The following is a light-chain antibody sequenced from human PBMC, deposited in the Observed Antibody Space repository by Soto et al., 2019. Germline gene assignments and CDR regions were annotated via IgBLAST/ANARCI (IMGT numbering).Light chain of an antibody. Sequence: EIVMTQSPATLSVSPGERATLSCRASQSVSSNLAWYQQKPGQTPRLLIYGASTRATGIPARFSGSGSGTAFSLTISSLQSEDFAVYYYQQYNNWTPFTFGGGTKVEIK. CDR1: QSVSSN. J-gene: IGKJ4*01. CDR2: GAS. CDR3: QQYNNWTPFT. V-gene: IGKV3-15*01.